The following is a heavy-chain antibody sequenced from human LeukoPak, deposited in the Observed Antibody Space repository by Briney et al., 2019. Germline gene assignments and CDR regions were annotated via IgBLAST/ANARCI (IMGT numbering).Heavy chain of an antibody. CDR1: GYTFTSYD. V-gene: IGHV1-8*01. D-gene: IGHD3-3*01. CDR3: ARVDSSTIFYYYYGMDV. Sequence: ASVKVSCKASGYTFTSYDISWVRQATGQGLEWMGWMNPNSGNTGYAQKFQGRVTMTRNTSISTAYMELSSLRSEDTAVYYCARVDSSTIFYYYYGMDVWGQGTTVTVSS. J-gene: IGHJ6*02. CDR2: MNPNSGNT.